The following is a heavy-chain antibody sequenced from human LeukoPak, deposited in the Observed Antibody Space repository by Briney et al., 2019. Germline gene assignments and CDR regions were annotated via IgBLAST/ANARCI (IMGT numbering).Heavy chain of an antibody. CDR3: ARIGSGSGFSRDEGPYYYYYMDV. D-gene: IGHD3-10*01. CDR2: IYHSGST. CDR1: GGSISSSSYY. V-gene: IGHV4-39*07. J-gene: IGHJ6*03. Sequence: SETLSLTCTVSGGSISSSSYYWGWIRQPPGKGLEWIGSIYHSGSTYYNPSLKSRVTISVDTSKNQFSLKLSSVTAADTAVYYCARIGSGSGFSRDEGPYYYYYMDVWGKGTTVTVSS.